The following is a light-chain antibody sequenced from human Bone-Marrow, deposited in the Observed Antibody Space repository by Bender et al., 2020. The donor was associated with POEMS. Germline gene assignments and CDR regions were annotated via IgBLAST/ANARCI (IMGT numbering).Light chain of an antibody. J-gene: IGLJ1*01. V-gene: IGLV2-23*02. CDR1: SSDVGAYNL. CDR2: EVR. Sequence: QSALTQPASVSGSPGQSITISCTGASSDVGAYNLVSWYQQHPGKAPKLLIYEVRKRPSGVSNRFSGSKSGNTASLTVSGLQAEDEADYYCGSYAGSDNFVFGTGTEVTVL. CDR3: GSYAGSDNFV.